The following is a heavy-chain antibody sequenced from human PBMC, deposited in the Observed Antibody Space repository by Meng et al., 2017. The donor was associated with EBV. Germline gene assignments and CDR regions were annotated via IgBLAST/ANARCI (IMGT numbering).Heavy chain of an antibody. CDR2: FLPRLGAP. CDR1: GGPFRYYA. V-gene: IGHV1-69*01. D-gene: IGHD3-10*01. Sequence: QVQLVQPAAEVKKPGSSVKVSGKTSGGPFRYYAISWVRQAPGQGLEWLGGFLPRLGAPNYAQKFHGRVKITADESTSTHYMDLSSLRSEDTAIYYCASESGRGYTPDYWGQGTLVTVSS. J-gene: IGHJ4*02. CDR3: ASESGRGYTPDY.